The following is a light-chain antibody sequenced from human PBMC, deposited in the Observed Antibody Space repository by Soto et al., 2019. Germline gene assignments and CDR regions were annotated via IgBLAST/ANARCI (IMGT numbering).Light chain of an antibody. Sequence: YELTQPPSVSVSPXQTASITCSGDKLGDKYACWYQQKPGQSPVLVIYQDSKRPSGIPERFSGSNSGNTATLTISGTQAMDEADYYCQAWDSSTVVFGGGTKLTVL. V-gene: IGLV3-1*01. CDR3: QAWDSSTVV. J-gene: IGLJ2*01. CDR1: KLGDKY. CDR2: QDS.